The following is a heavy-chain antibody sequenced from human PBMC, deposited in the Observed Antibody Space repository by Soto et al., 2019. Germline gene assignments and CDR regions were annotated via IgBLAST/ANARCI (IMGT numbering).Heavy chain of an antibody. V-gene: IGHV3-30-3*01. Sequence: QVQLVESGGGVVQPGRSLRLSCAASGFTFSSYAMHWVRQAPGKGLEWVAVISYDGSNKYYADSVKGRFTISRDNSKNTLYLQMNSLRAEDTAVYYCARVFSDRGYDSNDYWGQGTLVTVSS. CDR2: ISYDGSNK. D-gene: IGHD5-12*01. CDR1: GFTFSSYA. CDR3: ARVFSDRGYDSNDY. J-gene: IGHJ4*02.